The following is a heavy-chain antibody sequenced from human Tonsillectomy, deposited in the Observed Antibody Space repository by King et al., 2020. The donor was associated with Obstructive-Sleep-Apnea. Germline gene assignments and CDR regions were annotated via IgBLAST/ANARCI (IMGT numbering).Heavy chain of an antibody. J-gene: IGHJ4*02. CDR1: GYTFTSYA. CDR2: ITVGHGKT. Sequence: QLVQSGAEVKKPGASVKVSCKASGYTFTSYAMHWVRQAPGQRLEWMGGITVGHGKTKYLQKFQGRVTITRDTSASTAYMELSSLRSEDTAVYYCARDPGAYTAMAEWGQGTLVTVSS. CDR3: ARDPGAYTAMAE. V-gene: IGHV1-3*01. D-gene: IGHD5-18*01.